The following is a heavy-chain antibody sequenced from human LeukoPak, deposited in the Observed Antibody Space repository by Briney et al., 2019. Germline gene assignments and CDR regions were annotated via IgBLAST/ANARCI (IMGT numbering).Heavy chain of an antibody. CDR3: AREGDILTGYQLLGAFVI. Sequence: PSQTLSLTCTVSGGSISSGGYYWSWIRQHPGKGLEWIGYIYYSGSTYYNPSLKSRVTISVDTSKSQFSLKLSSVTAADTAVYYCAREGDILTGYQLLGAFVIWGQGTMVTVSS. CDR1: GGSISSGGYY. V-gene: IGHV4-31*03. J-gene: IGHJ3*02. CDR2: IYYSGST. D-gene: IGHD3-9*01.